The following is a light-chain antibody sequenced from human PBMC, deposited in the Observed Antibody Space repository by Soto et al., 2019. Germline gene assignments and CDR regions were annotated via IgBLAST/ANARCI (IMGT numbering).Light chain of an antibody. V-gene: IGLV2-8*01. CDR2: DVT. CDR3: MCYAGGNNRV. Sequence: QSAPTQPPSSSGSPGQSVTISCTATSSDVGTHGYLSWYQQHAGKAPKLMIYDVTKRPSGVPDRFSGSKSANTASLTVSGLQAEDEADYYCMCYAGGNNRVFGGGTKLTVL. CDR1: SSDVGTHGY. J-gene: IGLJ3*02.